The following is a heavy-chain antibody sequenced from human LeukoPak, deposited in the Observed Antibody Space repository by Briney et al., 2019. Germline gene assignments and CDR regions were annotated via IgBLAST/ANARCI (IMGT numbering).Heavy chain of an antibody. D-gene: IGHD3-9*01. J-gene: IGHJ3*02. V-gene: IGHV1-69*06. Sequence: SVKVSCKASGGTFTSYAISWVRQAPGQGLEWMGGIIPIFGTANYAQKFQGRVTITADKSTSTAYMELSSLRSEDTAVYYCAREKYYDILTGYYTDAFDIWGQGTMVTVSS. CDR1: GGTFTSYA. CDR3: AREKYYDILTGYYTDAFDI. CDR2: IIPIFGTA.